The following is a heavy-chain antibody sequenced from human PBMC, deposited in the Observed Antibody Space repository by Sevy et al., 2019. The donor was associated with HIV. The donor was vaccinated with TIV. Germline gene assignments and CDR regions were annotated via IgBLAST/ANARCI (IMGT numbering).Heavy chain of an antibody. D-gene: IGHD1-7*01. CDR2: IKSKTDGGTT. Sequence: GGSLRLSCAASGFTFSNAWMNWVRQAPGKGLEWVGRIKSKTDGGTTDYAAPVKGRFTISRDDSKNTLYLQMNSLKTEDTAVYYCTTEYAARYNWNYYYYYYGMDVWGQGTTVTVSS. J-gene: IGHJ6*02. CDR1: GFTFSNAW. CDR3: TTEYAARYNWNYYYYYYGMDV. V-gene: IGHV3-15*07.